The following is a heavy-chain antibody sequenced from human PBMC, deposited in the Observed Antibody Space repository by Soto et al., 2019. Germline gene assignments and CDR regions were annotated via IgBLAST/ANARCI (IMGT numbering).Heavy chain of an antibody. V-gene: IGHV4-4*02. CDR1: VASIITDNG. D-gene: IGHD3-10*01. CDR3: ARASASSKLRGVVIN. J-gene: IGHJ4*02. CDR2: IYHSGNT. Sequence: QVQLQESGPGLVKPSGTRSLTCALSVASIITDNGGVWVRQPPGRGMGWIGEIYHSGNTNFNPSVKSRVTISVDTSKNQFSLTVSSVTAADTAIYYCARASASSKLRGVVINWGQGTLVTVSS.